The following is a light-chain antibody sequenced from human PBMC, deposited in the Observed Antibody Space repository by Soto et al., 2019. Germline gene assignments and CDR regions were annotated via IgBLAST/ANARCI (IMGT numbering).Light chain of an antibody. CDR2: DAS. J-gene: IGKJ1*01. CDR1: QSIGTW. Sequence: DIQLTQSPSTLSASVGDRVTITSGASQSIGTWLAWYQQKPGKAPKLLIFDASTLESGVPSRFSGSGSGTDFTLTISSLQPDDFATYYCQQYSDSSGAFGQGTKVDIK. CDR3: QQYSDSSGA. V-gene: IGKV1-5*01.